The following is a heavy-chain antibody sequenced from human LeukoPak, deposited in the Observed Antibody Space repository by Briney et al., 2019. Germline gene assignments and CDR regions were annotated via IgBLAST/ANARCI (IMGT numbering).Heavy chain of an antibody. CDR3: AGEVGGSWFDP. D-gene: IGHD1-26*01. J-gene: IGHJ5*02. CDR2: IYTSGST. CDR1: GGSISSGSHY. V-gene: IGHV4-61*02. Sequence: SETLSLTCTVSGGSISSGSHYWSWIRQPAGKGLEWIGRIYTSGSTNYNPSLKSRVTISLDTSENQFSLKLSSVTAAGTAVYYCAGEVGGSWFDPWGQGTLVTVSS.